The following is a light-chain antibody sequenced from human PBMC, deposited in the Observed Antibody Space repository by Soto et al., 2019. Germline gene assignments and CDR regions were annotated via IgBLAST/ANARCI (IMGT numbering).Light chain of an antibody. V-gene: IGLV2-14*03. CDR1: SSDIGAYNF. J-gene: IGLJ2*01. Sequence: QSVLTQPASVSGSPGQSITISCTGTSSDIGAYNFVSWYQQHPGKAPKLMLYDVNIRPSGVSNRFSGSKSGNTASLTISGLQAEDYAEYYCTSWTTRTTVTFGGGTKLTVL. CDR2: DVN. CDR3: TSWTTRTTVT.